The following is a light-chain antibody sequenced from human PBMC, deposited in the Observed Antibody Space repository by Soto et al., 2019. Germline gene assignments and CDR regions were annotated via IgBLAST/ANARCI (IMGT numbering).Light chain of an antibody. CDR1: QSVSSIY. Sequence: EIVRTQSPGTLSLSPGQTATLSCRSSQSVSSIYLAWYQQKPGQAPRLLIYGASRRATGIPDRFSGSESETDFTLTISRLEPEDFAVYYCQQYGSSHRTFGQGTKVDI. V-gene: IGKV3-20*01. J-gene: IGKJ1*01. CDR3: QQYGSSHRT. CDR2: GAS.